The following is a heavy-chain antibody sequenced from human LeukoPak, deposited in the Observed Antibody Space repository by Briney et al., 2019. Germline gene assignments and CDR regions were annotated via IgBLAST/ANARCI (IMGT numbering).Heavy chain of an antibody. J-gene: IGHJ4*02. CDR1: GYTFTSNY. CDR3: ARLETTYYFDY. V-gene: IGHV7-4-1*02. CDR2: INTNTGNP. D-gene: IGHD3-3*01. Sequence: ASVKVSCEASGYTFTSNYIHWVRQAPGQGLEWMGWINTNTGNPTYAQGFTGRFVFSLDTSVSTAYLQISSLKAEDTAVYYCARLETTYYFDYWGQGTLVTVSS.